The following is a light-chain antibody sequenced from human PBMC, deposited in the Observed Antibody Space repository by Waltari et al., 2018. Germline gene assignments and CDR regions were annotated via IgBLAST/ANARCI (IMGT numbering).Light chain of an antibody. Sequence: QSALTQPASVSGSHGQPITISCTGTSRDVGSYNYVSWYQQNPDKAPKLIIFDVSNRPSGVSKRFSGSKSGNTASLTISGLQAEDEADYYCSSYISSSTLELFGGGTSLTVL. V-gene: IGLV2-14*03. CDR3: SSYISSSTLEL. CDR2: DVS. CDR1: SRDVGSYNY. J-gene: IGLJ2*01.